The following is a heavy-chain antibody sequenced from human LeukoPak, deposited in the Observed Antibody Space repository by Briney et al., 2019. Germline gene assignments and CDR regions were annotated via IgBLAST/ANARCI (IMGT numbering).Heavy chain of an antibody. J-gene: IGHJ4*02. Sequence: GESLKISCKGSGYSFTNYWIGWVRQMPGKGLEWMGIIYPGDSDTRYSPSLQGQVTISADKSISSAYLQWSSLKASGTAMYYCARATMVRGVLITFDYWGQGTLVTVSS. V-gene: IGHV5-51*01. D-gene: IGHD3-10*01. CDR1: GYSFTNYW. CDR2: IYPGDSDT. CDR3: ARATMVRGVLITFDY.